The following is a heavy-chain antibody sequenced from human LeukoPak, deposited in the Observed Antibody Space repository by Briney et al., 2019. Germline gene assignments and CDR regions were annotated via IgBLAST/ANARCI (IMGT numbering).Heavy chain of an antibody. CDR2: ISSSSSYI. V-gene: IGHV3-21*01. CDR3: ARGDSVRGGEFFRHFDY. Sequence: GGSLRLSCAASGFTFSSYSMNWVRQAPGKGLEWVSSISSSSSYIYYADSVKGRFTISRDNAKNSLYLQMNSLRAEDTAVYYCARGDSVRGGEFFRHFDYWGQGTLVTVSS. D-gene: IGHD3-10*01. CDR1: GFTFSSYS. J-gene: IGHJ4*02.